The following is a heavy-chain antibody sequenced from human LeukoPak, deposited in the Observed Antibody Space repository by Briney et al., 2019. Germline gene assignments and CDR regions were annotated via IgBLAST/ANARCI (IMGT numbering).Heavy chain of an antibody. J-gene: IGHJ6*02. Sequence: GESLRLSCSASGFPFSSYAMHWVRQAPGKGLEYVSAISDSGGSTYYADSVKGRFTISRDNSKNTLYLQMSSLRAEDTAVYFCVRGYSFGPYGMDVWGQGTTVTVS. D-gene: IGHD2-15*01. CDR2: ISDSGGST. CDR1: GFPFSSYA. V-gene: IGHV3-64D*09. CDR3: VRGYSFGPYGMDV.